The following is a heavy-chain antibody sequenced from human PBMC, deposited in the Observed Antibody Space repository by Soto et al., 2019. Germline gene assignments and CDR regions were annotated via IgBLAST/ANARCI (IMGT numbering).Heavy chain of an antibody. J-gene: IGHJ6*02. Sequence: GASVKVSCKASGYTFTSYAMHWVRQAPGQRLEWMGWINAGNGNTKYSQKFQGRVTITGDTSASTAYMELSSLRSEDTAVYYCAAAPGDHYYYYGMDVWGQGTTVTVSS. CDR1: GYTFTSYA. CDR3: AAAPGDHYYYYGMDV. CDR2: INAGNGNT. V-gene: IGHV1-3*01. D-gene: IGHD2-21*02.